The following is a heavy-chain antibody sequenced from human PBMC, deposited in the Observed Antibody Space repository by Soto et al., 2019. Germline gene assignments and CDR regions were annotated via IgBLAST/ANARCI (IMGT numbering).Heavy chain of an antibody. CDR1: GYTFTSYG. CDR3: AREVYSSSLTEADYYSDVMDV. CDR2: ISAYNGKT. Sequence: ASVKVSCKASGYTFTSYGISGVRQAPGQGLEWMGWISAYNGKTNYAQKLQGRVTMTTDTSTSTAYMELRSLRSDDTAVYYCAREVYSSSLTEADYYSDVMDVWGQGTTVTVSS. J-gene: IGHJ6*02. D-gene: IGHD6-13*01. V-gene: IGHV1-18*04.